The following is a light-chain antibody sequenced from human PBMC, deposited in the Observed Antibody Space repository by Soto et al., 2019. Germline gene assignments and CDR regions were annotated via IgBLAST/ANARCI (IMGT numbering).Light chain of an antibody. Sequence: IRMTQSPSSFSASTGDRVSITCRATQDVSSWLAWYQQKPGRAPNLLIYEASSLQSGVPSRFTGSGSGTDFTLTISSLQPEDFATYYCQQANSFPITFGQGTRLEIK. J-gene: IGKJ5*01. V-gene: IGKV1-12*01. CDR1: QDVSSW. CDR3: QQANSFPIT. CDR2: EAS.